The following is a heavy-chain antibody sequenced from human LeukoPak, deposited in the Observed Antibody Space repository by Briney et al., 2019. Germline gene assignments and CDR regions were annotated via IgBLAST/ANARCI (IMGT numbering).Heavy chain of an antibody. CDR3: ARDQTSKGDAFDI. CDR2: IYTSGST. CDR1: GGSISSGSYY. J-gene: IGHJ3*02. Sequence: SQTLSLTCTVSGGSISSGSYYWSWIRQPAGKGLEWIGRIYTSGSTNYNPSLKSRVTISYTSKNQFSLNLSSVTAADTAVYYCARDQTSKGDAFDIWGQGTMVIVSS. V-gene: IGHV4-61*02.